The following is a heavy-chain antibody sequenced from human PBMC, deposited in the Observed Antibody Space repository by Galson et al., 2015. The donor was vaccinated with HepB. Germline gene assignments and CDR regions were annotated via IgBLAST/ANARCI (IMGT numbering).Heavy chain of an antibody. CDR2: IDPSDSYT. D-gene: IGHD2-15*01. CDR1: GYSFTSYW. V-gene: IGHV5-10-1*01. CDR3: ARRFCSGGSCYGNWFDP. J-gene: IGHJ5*02. Sequence: QSGAEVKKPGESLRISCKGSGYSFTSYWISWVRQMPGKGLEWMGRIDPSDSYTNYSPSFQGHVTISADKSISTAYLQWSSLKASDTAMYYCARRFCSGGSCYGNWFDPWGRGTLVTVSS.